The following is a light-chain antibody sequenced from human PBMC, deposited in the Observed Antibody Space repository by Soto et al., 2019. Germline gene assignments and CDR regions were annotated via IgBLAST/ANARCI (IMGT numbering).Light chain of an antibody. Sequence: DIHMTQSPSSLSASVGDRVTITCQASQDIINSLNWYQQKAGQAPKLLIYDTSNLETGGPSRFSGSGSGTDFTLTISSLQADDIATYYCQQHDNVPYTFGQGTRLEIK. CDR3: QQHDNVPYT. CDR2: DTS. CDR1: QDIINS. J-gene: IGKJ2*01. V-gene: IGKV1-33*01.